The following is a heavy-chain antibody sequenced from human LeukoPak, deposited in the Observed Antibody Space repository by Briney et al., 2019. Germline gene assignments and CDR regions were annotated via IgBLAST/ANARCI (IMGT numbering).Heavy chain of an antibody. J-gene: IGHJ4*02. D-gene: IGHD2-2*02. Sequence: SGPTLVKPTQTLTLTCTFSGFSLSTSGVGVGWIRQPPGKALEWLALISWNDDKRYSPSLKSRLTITKDTSKNQVVLTMTNMDPVDTATYYCAHIDCSSTSCYTGYFDYWGQGTLVTVSS. CDR2: ISWNDDK. CDR3: AHIDCSSTSCYTGYFDY. V-gene: IGHV2-5*01. CDR1: GFSLSTSGVG.